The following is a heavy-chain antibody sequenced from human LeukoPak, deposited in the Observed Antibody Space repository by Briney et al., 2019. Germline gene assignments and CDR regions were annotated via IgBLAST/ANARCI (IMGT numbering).Heavy chain of an antibody. D-gene: IGHD1-26*01. Sequence: GGSLRLSFAASGFTFSSYSMNWVRQAPGKGLEWVSYISSSSSTIYYADSVKGRFTISRDNSKNTLYLQMGSLRAEDMAVYYCARDRGIYSGSYLFDYWGQGTLVTVSS. V-gene: IGHV3-48*01. CDR1: GFTFSSYS. CDR2: ISSSSSTI. CDR3: ARDRGIYSGSYLFDY. J-gene: IGHJ4*02.